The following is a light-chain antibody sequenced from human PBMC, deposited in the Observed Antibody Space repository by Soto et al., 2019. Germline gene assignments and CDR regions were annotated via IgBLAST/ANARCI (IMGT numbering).Light chain of an antibody. CDR2: AAS. V-gene: IGKV1-6*01. CDR3: LQDYNCPLT. CDR1: QGIRNT. J-gene: IGKJ4*01. Sequence: AIQMTQSPSSLSASVGDRVTITCRASQGIRNTLGWYQQKPGKAPKLLIYAASSLQSGVPSRFSGTGSGTDFTLTISSLQPEDFANYYCLQDYNCPLTFGGGTKVEIK.